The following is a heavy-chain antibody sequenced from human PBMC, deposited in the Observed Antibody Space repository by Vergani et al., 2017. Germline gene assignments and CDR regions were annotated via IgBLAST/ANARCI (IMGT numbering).Heavy chain of an antibody. D-gene: IGHD3-22*01. CDR1: GYSFTSYW. V-gene: IGHV5-10-1*03. CDR2: IDPSDSYT. Sequence: EVQLVQSGAEVKKPGESLRISCKGSGYSFTSYWISWVRQMPGKGLEWMGRIDPSDSYTNYSPSFQGHVTISADKSISTAYLQWSSLKASDTAMYYCAGSRIQNYYDSSGNLFDYYYYMDVWGKGATVTVSS. J-gene: IGHJ6*03. CDR3: AGSRIQNYYDSSGNLFDYYYYMDV.